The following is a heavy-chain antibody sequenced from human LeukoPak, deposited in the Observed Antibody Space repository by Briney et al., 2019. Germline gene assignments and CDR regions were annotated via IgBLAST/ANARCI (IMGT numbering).Heavy chain of an antibody. CDR1: GFTFSSYG. J-gene: IGHJ4*02. D-gene: IGHD6-13*01. Sequence: KPGRSLRLSCAASGFTFSSYGMHWVRQAPGKGLEWVAVISYDGSNKYYADSVKGRFTISRDNSKNSLYLQMNSLRAEDTAVYYCARHIEAATALHYWGQGTLVTVSS. CDR3: ARHIEAATALHY. CDR2: ISYDGSNK. V-gene: IGHV3-30*03.